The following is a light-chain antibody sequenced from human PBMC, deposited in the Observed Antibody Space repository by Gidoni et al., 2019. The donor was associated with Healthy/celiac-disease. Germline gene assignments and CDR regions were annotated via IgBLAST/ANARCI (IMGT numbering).Light chain of an antibody. J-gene: IGLJ2*01. CDR3: AAWDDSLSGVV. V-gene: IGLV1-47*02. CDR2: SNN. CDR1: SSTIGSNY. Sequence: QSVLTQPPSASGTPGQGVTISCSGSSSTIGSNYVYWHQQLPGTAPKLLIYSNNQRPSGVPDRFSGSKSGTSASLAISGLRSEDEADYYCAAWDDSLSGVVFGGGTKLTVL.